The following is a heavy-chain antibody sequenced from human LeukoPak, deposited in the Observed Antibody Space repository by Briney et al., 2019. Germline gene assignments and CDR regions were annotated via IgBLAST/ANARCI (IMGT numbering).Heavy chain of an antibody. CDR1: GFTFRSYW. CDR2: IKQDESEK. J-gene: IGHJ4*02. V-gene: IGHV3-7*01. Sequence: GGSLRLSCAASGFTFRSYWMTWVRQAPGKGLEWVASIKQDESEKYYVDSVKGRFTISRDNAKNSLYLQMISLRAEDTAVYYCARGDYYGSGSSYFDYWGQGTLVTVSS. CDR3: ARGDYYGSGSSYFDY. D-gene: IGHD3-10*01.